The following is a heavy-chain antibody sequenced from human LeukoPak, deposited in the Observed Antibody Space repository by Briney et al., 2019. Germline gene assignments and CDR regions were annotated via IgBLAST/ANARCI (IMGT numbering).Heavy chain of an antibody. CDR1: GGSIGSYY. D-gene: IGHD4-17*01. V-gene: IGHV4-34*01. CDR2: INHSGST. J-gene: IGHJ4*02. Sequence: SETLSLTCTVSGGSIGSYYWSWIRQPPGKGLEWIGEINHSGSTNYNASLKSRVTISVDTSKNQFSLKLSSVTAADTAVYYCARHEYGGYYFDYWGQGTLVTVSS. CDR3: ARHEYGGYYFDY.